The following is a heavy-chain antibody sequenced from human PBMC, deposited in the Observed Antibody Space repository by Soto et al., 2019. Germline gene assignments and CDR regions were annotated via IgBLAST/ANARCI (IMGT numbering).Heavy chain of an antibody. J-gene: IGHJ4*01. D-gene: IGHD3-3*01. Sequence: SETLSLTCSVSGDSIRSYYWNWIRQTPDKGLEWIGFFYYSGSTNYNPSLNGRVTMSADTPKNQVSLRLTSVTTADTDIYYCAKADFCSGFYAFEIWGHGLLVTVSS. CDR3: AKADFCSGFYAFEI. CDR1: GDSIRSYY. CDR2: FYYSGST. V-gene: IGHV4-59*01.